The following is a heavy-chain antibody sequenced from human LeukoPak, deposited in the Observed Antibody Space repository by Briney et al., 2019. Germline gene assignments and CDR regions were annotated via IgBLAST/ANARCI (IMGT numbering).Heavy chain of an antibody. J-gene: IGHJ4*02. V-gene: IGHV3-23*01. D-gene: IGHD5-24*01. Sequence: GGSLRLSCAASGFTFSSYAMSWVRQAPGKGLEWVSDLSGSGDETDYADSVKGRFTISRDNSKNTVYLQMNSLRAEDTAVYYCAVQRGGDGYNTFDYWGQGTLVTVSS. CDR2: LSGSGDET. CDR3: AVQRGGDGYNTFDY. CDR1: GFTFSSYA.